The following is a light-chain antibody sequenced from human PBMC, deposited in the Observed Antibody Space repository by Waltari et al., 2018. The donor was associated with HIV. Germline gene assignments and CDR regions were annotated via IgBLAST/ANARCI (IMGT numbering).Light chain of an antibody. CDR2: RNN. Sequence: QSVLTQPPSASGTPGQRVTISCSGSSSNIGGYYVYWYQQLPGTAPKLLIYRNNQRPSGVPDRFSGSKSGTSASLAINGLRSEDEADYYCAAWTDSLTAVVFGGGTKLSVL. J-gene: IGLJ2*01. CDR3: AAWTDSLTAVV. CDR1: SSNIGGYY. V-gene: IGLV1-47*01.